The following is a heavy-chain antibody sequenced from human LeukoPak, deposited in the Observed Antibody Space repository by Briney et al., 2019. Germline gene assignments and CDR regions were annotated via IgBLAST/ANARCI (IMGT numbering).Heavy chain of an antibody. CDR1: GLTFSSHE. CDR3: AELGITMIGGV. J-gene: IGHJ6*04. D-gene: IGHD3-10*02. V-gene: IGHV3-48*03. CDR2: ISRSGSTI. Sequence: PGRSLRLSCAASGLTFSSHEMNWVRQAPGKGLEWVSYISRSGSTIYYAHSVKGRFTISRDNAKNSLYLQMNSLRAEDTAVYYCAELGITMIGGVWGKGTTVTISS.